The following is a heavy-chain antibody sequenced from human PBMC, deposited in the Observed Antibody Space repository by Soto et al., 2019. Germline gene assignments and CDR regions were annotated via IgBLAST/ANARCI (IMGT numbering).Heavy chain of an antibody. Sequence: QVQLVESGGGVVQPGRSLSLSCEASGFTFSSYGMHWVRKAPGKGLEWVAVISYDGSNKYYADSVKGRFTISRDNSKNTLYLQMNSLRAEDTAVYYCAKDSDGDYGPLDYWGQGTLVTVSS. J-gene: IGHJ4*02. CDR2: ISYDGSNK. CDR1: GFTFSSYG. V-gene: IGHV3-30*18. D-gene: IGHD4-17*01. CDR3: AKDSDGDYGPLDY.